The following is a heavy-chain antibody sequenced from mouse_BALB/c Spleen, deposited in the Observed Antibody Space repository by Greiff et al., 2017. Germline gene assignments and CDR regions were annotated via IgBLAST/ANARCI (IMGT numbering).Heavy chain of an antibody. D-gene: IGHD1-1*01. J-gene: IGHJ3*01. Sequence: DVMLVESGGGLVKPGGSLKLSCAASGFTFSDYYMYWVRQTPEKRLEWVATISDGGSYTYYPDSVKGRFTISRDNAKNNLYLQMSSLKSEDTAMYYCAREYYGSSWFAYWGQGTLVTVSA. CDR1: GFTFSDYY. CDR3: AREYYGSSWFAY. CDR2: ISDGGSYT. V-gene: IGHV5-4*02.